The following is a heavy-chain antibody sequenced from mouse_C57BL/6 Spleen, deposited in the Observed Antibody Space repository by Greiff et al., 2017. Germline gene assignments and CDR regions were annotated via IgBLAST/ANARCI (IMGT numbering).Heavy chain of an antibody. J-gene: IGHJ2*01. CDR2: IYPGSGST. CDR1: GYTFTSYW. CDR3: ARSTTVVATDLDY. V-gene: IGHV1-55*01. Sequence: QVQLQQSGAELVKPGASVKMSCKASGYTFTSYWITWVKQRPGQGLEWIGDIYPGSGSTNYNEKFKSKATLTVDTSSSTAYMQLSSLTSEDSAVYYCARSTTVVATDLDYWGQGTTLTVSS. D-gene: IGHD1-1*01.